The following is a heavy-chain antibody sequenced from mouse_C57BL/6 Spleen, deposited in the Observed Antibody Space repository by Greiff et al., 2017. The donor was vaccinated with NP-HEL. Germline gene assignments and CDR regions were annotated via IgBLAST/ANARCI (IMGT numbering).Heavy chain of an antibody. J-gene: IGHJ1*03. Sequence: EVQLQQSGAELVKPGASVKLSCTASGFNIKDYYMNWVKQRTEQGLEWIGRIDPEAGETKYAPKFQGKATITADTSSNTAYLQLSSLTSEDTACYDCAREKNYVNYGYYDVWGTGTTVTVSS. CDR1: GFNIKDYY. V-gene: IGHV14-2*01. CDR3: AREKNYVNYGYYDV. CDR2: IDPEAGET. D-gene: IGHD2-1*01.